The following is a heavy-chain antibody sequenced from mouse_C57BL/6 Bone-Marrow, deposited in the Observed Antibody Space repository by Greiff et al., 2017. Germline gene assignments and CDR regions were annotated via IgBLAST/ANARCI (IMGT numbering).Heavy chain of an antibody. CDR2: IRSKSNNYAT. CDR1: GFSFNTYA. Sequence: VQLVASGGGLVQPKGSLKLSCAASGFSFNTYAMNWVRQAPGKGLEWVARIRSKSNNYATYYADSVKDRFTISRDDSESMLYLQMNNLKTEDTAMYYCVRESPLLLSLFAYWGQGTLVTVSA. D-gene: IGHD2-1*01. V-gene: IGHV10-1*01. CDR3: VRESPLLLSLFAY. J-gene: IGHJ3*01.